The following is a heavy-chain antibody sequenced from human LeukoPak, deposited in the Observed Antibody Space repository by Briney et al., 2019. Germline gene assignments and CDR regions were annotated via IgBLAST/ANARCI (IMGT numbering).Heavy chain of an antibody. CDR2: IYYSGST. CDR1: GGSISSYY. V-gene: IGHV4-59*08. D-gene: IGHD6-19*01. Sequence: SETLSLTCTVSGGSISSYYWSWIRQPPGKGLEWIGYIYYSGSTNYNPSLKSRVTISADTSKNQFSLKLSSVTAADTAVYYCARLSGWYRPVHFDYWGQGTLVTVSS. CDR3: ARLSGWYRPVHFDY. J-gene: IGHJ4*02.